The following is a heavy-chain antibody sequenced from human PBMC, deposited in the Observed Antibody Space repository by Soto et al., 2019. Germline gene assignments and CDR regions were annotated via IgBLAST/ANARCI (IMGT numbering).Heavy chain of an antibody. Sequence: GGSLRLSCAASGFTFSSYAMSWVRQAPGKGLEWVSAISGSGGSTYYADSVKGRFTISRDNSKNTLYLQMNSLRAEDTAVYYCAKDSDYDYIWGSHSDHFDYWGQGTLVTVSS. D-gene: IGHD3-16*01. V-gene: IGHV3-23*01. CDR2: ISGSGGST. CDR3: AKDSDYDYIWGSHSDHFDY. CDR1: GFTFSSYA. J-gene: IGHJ4*02.